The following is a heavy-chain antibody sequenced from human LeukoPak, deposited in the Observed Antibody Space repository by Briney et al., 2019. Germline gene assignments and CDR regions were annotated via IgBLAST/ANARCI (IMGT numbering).Heavy chain of an antibody. Sequence: SGTLSLTCTVSGDSISSSDYYWGCIRPPPGKGLEWIGSIYYSGITYHNPSLKSRVTISVDTSKNQFSLRLSSVTAADTAVYYCARLRRSSPSYYFDYWGQGTLVTVSS. D-gene: IGHD2-15*01. CDR2: IYYSGIT. CDR3: ARLRRSSPSYYFDY. J-gene: IGHJ4*02. V-gene: IGHV4-39*01. CDR1: GDSISSSDYY.